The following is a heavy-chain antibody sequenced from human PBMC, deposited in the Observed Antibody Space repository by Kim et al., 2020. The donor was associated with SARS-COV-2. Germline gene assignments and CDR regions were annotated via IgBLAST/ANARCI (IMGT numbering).Heavy chain of an antibody. Sequence: SETLSLTCTVSGGSISNDEYYWSWIRQPPGKGLEWIGYIFYSGSTYYNPSLKSRVTISVDTSKNQFSLKLSSVAAADTAEYYCARVHIAAAGKENFDYWG. CDR1: GGSISNDEYY. J-gene: IGHJ4*01. V-gene: IGHV4-30-4*01. CDR3: ARVHIAAAGKENFDY. CDR2: IFYSGST. D-gene: IGHD6-13*01.